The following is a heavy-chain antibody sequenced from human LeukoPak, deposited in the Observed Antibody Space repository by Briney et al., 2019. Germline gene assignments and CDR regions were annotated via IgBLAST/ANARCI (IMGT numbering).Heavy chain of an antibody. CDR1: GFTFSSYA. CDR2: ISGSGGST. D-gene: IGHD3-22*01. CDR3: AKDLEVAYYYDSSGYSH. V-gene: IGHV3-23*01. Sequence: GGSLRLSCAASGFTFSSYAMSWVRQAPGKGLEWVSAISGSGGSTYYADSVKGRFTISRDNSKNTLYLQMNSLRAEDTAVYYCAKDLEVAYYYDSSGYSHWGQGTLVTVSS. J-gene: IGHJ4*02.